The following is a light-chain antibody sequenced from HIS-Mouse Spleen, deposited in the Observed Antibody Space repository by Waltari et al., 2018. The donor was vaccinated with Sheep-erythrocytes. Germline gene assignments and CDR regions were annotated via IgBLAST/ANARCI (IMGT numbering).Light chain of an antibody. V-gene: IGLV2-11*01. CDR2: DVS. Sequence: QSALTQPRSVSGSPGQSVTISCTGTRSDVGGYNYASWYQQHPGKAPKLMIYDVSKRPSGVPDLFSGSKSGNTASLTISGLQAEDEADYYCCSYAGSYNHVFATGTKVTVL. J-gene: IGLJ1*01. CDR1: RSDVGGYNY. CDR3: CSYAGSYNHV.